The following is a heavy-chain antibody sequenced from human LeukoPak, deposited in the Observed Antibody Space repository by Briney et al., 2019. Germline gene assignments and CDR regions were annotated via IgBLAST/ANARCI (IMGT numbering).Heavy chain of an antibody. V-gene: IGHV4-34*01. CDR2: INHSGST. J-gene: IGHJ6*02. CDR1: GGSFSGYY. CDR3: ARGDYGDYYYYGMDV. Sequence: SSETLSLTCAVYGGSFSGYYWSWIRQPPGKGLEWIGEINHSGSTNYNPSLKSRVTISVDTSKNQFSLKLSSVTAADTAVYYCARGDYGDYYYYGMDVWGQGTTVTVSS. D-gene: IGHD4-17*01.